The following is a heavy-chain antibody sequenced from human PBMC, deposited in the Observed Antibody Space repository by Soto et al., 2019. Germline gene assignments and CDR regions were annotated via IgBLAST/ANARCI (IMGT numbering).Heavy chain of an antibody. V-gene: IGHV4-31*03. D-gene: IGHD3-22*01. Sequence: QVQLQESGPGLVKPSQTLSLTCTVSGGSISSGGYYWSWIRQHPGKGLEWIGYIYYSGSTYYNPSLKSRVTISVDTSKNQFSLKLSSMTAADTAVYYCAREGGGNYYDSSGYDYWGQGTLVTVSS. CDR3: AREGGGNYYDSSGYDY. J-gene: IGHJ4*02. CDR1: GGSISSGGYY. CDR2: IYYSGST.